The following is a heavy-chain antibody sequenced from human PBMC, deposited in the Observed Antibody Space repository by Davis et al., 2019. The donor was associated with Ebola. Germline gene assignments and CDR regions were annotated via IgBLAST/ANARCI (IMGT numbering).Heavy chain of an antibody. D-gene: IGHD3-22*01. CDR1: GYSFTSYW. CDR2: IYPGDSDT. J-gene: IGHJ4*02. CDR3: ARQFRRLMYYDSSGSFDY. V-gene: IGHV5-51*01. Sequence: GESLKISCKGSGYSFTSYWIGWVRQMPGKGLEWMGIIYPGDSDTRYSPSFQGQVTISADKSISTAYLQWSSLKASDTAMYYCARQFRRLMYYDSSGSFDYWGQGTLVTVSS.